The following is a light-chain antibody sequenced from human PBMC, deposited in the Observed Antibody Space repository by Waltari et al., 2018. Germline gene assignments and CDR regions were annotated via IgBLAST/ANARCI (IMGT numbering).Light chain of an antibody. CDR1: KLGDKY. CDR2: QDN. J-gene: IGLJ1*01. V-gene: IGLV3-1*01. CDR3: QAWDNTTPV. Sequence: SYELTQPPSVSVSPGQTASITCSGAKLGDKYACWYQQKPGQSPVLVIYQDNTRPSGIPERFSGSKSGNTATLTISGAQALDEADYYCQAWDNTTPVFGTGTKVTVL.